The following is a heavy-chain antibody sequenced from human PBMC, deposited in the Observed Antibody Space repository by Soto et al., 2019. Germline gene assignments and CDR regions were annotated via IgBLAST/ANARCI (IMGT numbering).Heavy chain of an antibody. V-gene: IGHV1-18*01. CDR1: GYTFTSYG. CDR3: ARDLGRYGFHYGMDD. J-gene: IGHJ6*02. D-gene: IGHD4-17*01. Sequence: QVQLVQSGAEVKKPGASVKVSCKASGYTFTSYGISWVRKAPGQGLEWMGWISAYNGNTNYAQKLQGRVTMTTDTATSTAYMELRSLRSNDTAVYYCARDLGRYGFHYGMDDWGQGTTVTVSS. CDR2: ISAYNGNT.